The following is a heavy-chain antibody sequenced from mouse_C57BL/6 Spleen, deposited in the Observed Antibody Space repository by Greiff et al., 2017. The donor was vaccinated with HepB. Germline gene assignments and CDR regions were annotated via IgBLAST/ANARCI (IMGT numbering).Heavy chain of an antibody. V-gene: IGHV1-55*01. D-gene: IGHD1-1*01. CDR3: ARITGITTVRNYAMDY. CDR1: GYTFTSYW. Sequence: QLQQPGAELVKPGASVKMSCKASGYTFTSYWITWVKQRPGQGLEWIGDIYPGSGSTNYNEKFKSKATLTVDTSSSTAYMQLSSLTSEDSAVYYCARITGITTVRNYAMDYWGQGTSVTVSS. J-gene: IGHJ4*01. CDR2: IYPGSGST.